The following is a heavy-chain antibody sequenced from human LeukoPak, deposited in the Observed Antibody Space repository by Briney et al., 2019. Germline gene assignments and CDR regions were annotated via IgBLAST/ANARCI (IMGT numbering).Heavy chain of an antibody. J-gene: IGHJ3*02. Sequence: GGSLRLSCAASGFTVSSNYMSWVRQAPGKGLEWVSGISASGVNTYYADSVKGGFTISRDNSKNTLYLQMNSLRAEDTAIYYCAKMLLNYFDTSGGAFDIWGQGTMVTVSS. V-gene: IGHV3-23*01. CDR3: AKMLLNYFDTSGGAFDI. CDR1: GFTVSSNY. CDR2: ISASGVNT. D-gene: IGHD3-22*01.